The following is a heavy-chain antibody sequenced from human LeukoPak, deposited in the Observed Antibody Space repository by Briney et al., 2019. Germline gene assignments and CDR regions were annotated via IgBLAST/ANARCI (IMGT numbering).Heavy chain of an antibody. J-gene: IGHJ4*02. Sequence: GGSLRLSCAASGFTVSSNYMSWVRQAPGKGLEWASVIYSGGSTYYADSVKGRFTISRDNSKNTLYLQMNSLRAEDTAVYYCARTSDMHDFWSGYYYFDYWGQGTLVTVSS. D-gene: IGHD3-3*01. CDR1: GFTVSSNY. CDR3: ARTSDMHDFWSGYYYFDY. CDR2: IYSGGST. V-gene: IGHV3-66*01.